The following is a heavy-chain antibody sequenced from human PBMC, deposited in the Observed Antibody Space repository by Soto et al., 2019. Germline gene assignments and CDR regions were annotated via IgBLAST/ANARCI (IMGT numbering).Heavy chain of an antibody. V-gene: IGHV6-1*01. CDR1: GDSVSSNSAA. Sequence: SQTLSLTCAISGDSVSSNSAAWNWIRQSPSRGLEWLGRTYYKSKWYNDYAVSVKSRITIKSDTSKNQFSLQLNSVTPEDTAVYYCARDQYSCGWLHDYCGQGPRVTVSS. D-gene: IGHD6-19*01. CDR2: TYYKSKWYN. CDR3: ARDQYSCGWLHDY. J-gene: IGHJ4*02.